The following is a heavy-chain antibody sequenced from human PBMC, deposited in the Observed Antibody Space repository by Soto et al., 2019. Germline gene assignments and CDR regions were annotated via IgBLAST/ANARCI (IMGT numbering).Heavy chain of an antibody. CDR2: VNPKNGGT. D-gene: IGHD6-6*01. CDR1: GYTFTDYF. CDR3: ARPTASRELVY. V-gene: IGHV1-2*02. Sequence: GASVKVSCKASGYTFTDYFLHWVRQAPGHGLEWMGWVNPKNGGTSYAQKFQDRVTMTRDTAISSAYMELTSLRSDDTAVYYCARPTASRELVYWGQGTPVTVSS. J-gene: IGHJ4*02.